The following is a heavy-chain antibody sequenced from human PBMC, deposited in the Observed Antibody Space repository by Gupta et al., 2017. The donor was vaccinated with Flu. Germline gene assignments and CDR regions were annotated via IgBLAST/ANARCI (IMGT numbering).Heavy chain of an antibody. Sequence: EVQLVESGGGLVQPGRSLRLSCAASGFTFDDYAMHWVRQAPGKGLEWVSSISWNSGYIAYVASVEGRFTISRDNAKDSLYLQMNSLRNEDTAFYYCAKDLWPQLADNSVFDWWGQGTLVTVSS. V-gene: IGHV3-9*01. CDR3: AKDLWPQLADNSVFDW. D-gene: IGHD6-13*01. CDR1: GFTFDDYA. CDR2: ISWNSGYI. J-gene: IGHJ4*02.